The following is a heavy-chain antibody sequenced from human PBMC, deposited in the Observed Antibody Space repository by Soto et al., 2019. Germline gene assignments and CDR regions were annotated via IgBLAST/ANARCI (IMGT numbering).Heavy chain of an antibody. V-gene: IGHV1-69*06. D-gene: IGHD2-21*02. CDR2: IIPIFGTA. J-gene: IGHJ5*02. CDR3: ARDSPLRVVTAEGLLNWFDP. CDR1: GGTFSSYA. Sequence: ASVKVSCKASGGTFSSYAISWVRQAPGQGLEWMGGIIPIFGTANYAQKFQGRVTITADKSTSTAYMELSSLRSEDTAVYYCARDSPLRVVTAEGLLNWFDPWGEGTLVTVSS.